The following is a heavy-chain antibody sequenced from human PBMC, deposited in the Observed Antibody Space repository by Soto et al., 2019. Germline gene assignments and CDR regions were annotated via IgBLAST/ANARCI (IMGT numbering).Heavy chain of an antibody. CDR2: ISYDGSNK. D-gene: IGHD3-10*02. CDR1: GFSFSTYG. CDR3: AKEPDATVMFDKFYYYDMDV. J-gene: IGHJ6*01. V-gene: IGHV3-30*18. Sequence: ESGGGVVQPGRSLSLSCAASGFSFSTYGIHWVRQAPGKGLEWVAVISYDGSNKYYADSVQGRFTISRDNAKNTLYLQMNSLRPDDTAVYYCAKEPDATVMFDKFYYYDMDVWGQGTTVIVSS.